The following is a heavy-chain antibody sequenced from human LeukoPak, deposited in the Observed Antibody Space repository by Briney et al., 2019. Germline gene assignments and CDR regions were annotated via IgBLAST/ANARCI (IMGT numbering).Heavy chain of an antibody. Sequence: GGSLRLSCAASGFTFSNYAMSWVRQAPGKGLEWVAGITDSGDSTSYSDSVKGRFSISRHNSKNTLYLQMNSPRVEDTAIYYCVRERMNVLRFLEWSTFDYWGQGTLAIVSS. CDR2: ITDSGDST. D-gene: IGHD3-3*01. CDR1: GFTFSNYA. CDR3: VRERMNVLRFLEWSTFDY. J-gene: IGHJ4*02. V-gene: IGHV3-23*01.